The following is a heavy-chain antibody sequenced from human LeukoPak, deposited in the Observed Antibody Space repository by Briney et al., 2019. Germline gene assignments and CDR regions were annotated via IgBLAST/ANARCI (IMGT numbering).Heavy chain of an antibody. J-gene: IGHJ6*04. D-gene: IGHD2-15*01. CDR1: GFTFSSYA. V-gene: IGHV3-30*04. Sequence: GGSLRLSCAASGFTFSSYAMHWVRQAPGKGLEWVAVISSDGSNKYYADSVKGRFTISRDNSKCTLYLQMNRLRAEDAAVYYCARVRYCSGGSGYSGVLGYYYCGMDVWGKGTTVTVSS. CDR2: ISSDGSNK. CDR3: ARVRYCSGGSGYSGVLGYYYCGMDV.